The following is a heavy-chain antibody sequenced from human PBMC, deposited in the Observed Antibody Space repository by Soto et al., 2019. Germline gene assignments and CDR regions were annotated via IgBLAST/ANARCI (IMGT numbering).Heavy chain of an antibody. CDR3: ARYYYDSSGYYPL. CDR1: GFTFSSYG. CDR2: IWSDGSTK. D-gene: IGHD3-22*01. Sequence: QVQLVESGGGVVQPGRSLRLSCAASGFTFSSYGMHWVRQAPGKGLEWVAVIWSDGSTKYYADTVKGRITISRDNSKNTLYLQMNSLRAEDTAVYYCARYYYDSSGYYPLWGQGTLVTVSS. V-gene: IGHV3-33*01. J-gene: IGHJ4*02.